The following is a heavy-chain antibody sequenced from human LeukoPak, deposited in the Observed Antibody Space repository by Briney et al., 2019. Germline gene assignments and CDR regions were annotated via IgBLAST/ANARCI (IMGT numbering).Heavy chain of an antibody. J-gene: IGHJ6*03. CDR2: IYYSGST. Sequence: SETLSLTCTVSGGSISSYYWSWIRQPPGKGLEWIRYIYYSGSTNYNPSLKSRVTISVDTSKNQFSLKLSSVTAADTAVYYCARDGRYCSGSSCHYYYYMDVWGKRTTVTVSS. CDR1: GGSISSYY. D-gene: IGHD2-15*01. V-gene: IGHV4-59*01. CDR3: ARDGRYCSGSSCHYYYYMDV.